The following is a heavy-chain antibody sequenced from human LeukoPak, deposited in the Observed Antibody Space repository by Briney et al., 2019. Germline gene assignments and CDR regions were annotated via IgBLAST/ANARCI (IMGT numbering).Heavy chain of an antibody. V-gene: IGHV1-18*01. D-gene: IGHD3-3*02. CDR3: ARFTPRLSREKFDY. CDR2: ISPYIGNT. Sequence: AAVKVSCKCSGYTFTKYDIHWVRQAPGQRLEWMGWISPYIGNTYYSQKLQGRVTMTTDTSTTTAYMELRSLRSDDTGVYYCARFTPRLSREKFDYWGQGTLVTVSS. J-gene: IGHJ4*02. CDR1: GYTFTKYD.